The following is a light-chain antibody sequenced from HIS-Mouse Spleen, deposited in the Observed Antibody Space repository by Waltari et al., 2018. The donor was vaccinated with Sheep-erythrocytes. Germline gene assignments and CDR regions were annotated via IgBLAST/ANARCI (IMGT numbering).Light chain of an antibody. CDR3: SSYAGSNNYV. J-gene: IGLJ1*01. Sequence: QSALTQPPSASGSPGQSVTISCTGTSSDVGGYNYVSWYQQPPGKAPKLMISEVSKRPSGVPARFSGSKSGNTASLTVSGLQAEDEADYYCSSYAGSNNYVFGTGTKVTVL. CDR1: SSDVGGYNY. V-gene: IGLV2-8*01. CDR2: EVS.